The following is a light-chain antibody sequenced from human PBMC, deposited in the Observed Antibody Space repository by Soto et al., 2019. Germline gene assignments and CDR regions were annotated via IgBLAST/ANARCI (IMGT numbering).Light chain of an antibody. CDR2: GAS. J-gene: IGKJ2*01. CDR1: QSISIS. Sequence: EIVMTQSPATLSVSPGERATLSCRASQSISISLAWYQLKPGQAPRLLIYGASTRATGIPARFSGSGSGTEFTLTISSLQSEDFAVYYCQQYNDWRYTFGQGTKLEIK. V-gene: IGKV3-15*01. CDR3: QQYNDWRYT.